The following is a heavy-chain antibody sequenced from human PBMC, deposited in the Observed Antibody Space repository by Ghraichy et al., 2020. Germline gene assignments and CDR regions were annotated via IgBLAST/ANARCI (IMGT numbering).Heavy chain of an antibody. J-gene: IGHJ4*02. D-gene: IGHD2-21*02. CDR2: ISGSGHST. CDR1: GFTFTSYA. CDR3: ARDGERVVTATRLDY. V-gene: IGHV3-23*01. Sequence: GGSLRLSCAASGFTFTSYAMTWVRQAPGKGLEWVSAISGSGHSTYYADSVKGRFTISSDNSKNTLYLQMNSLRAEDTALYYCARDGERVVTATRLDYWGQGTLVTVTS.